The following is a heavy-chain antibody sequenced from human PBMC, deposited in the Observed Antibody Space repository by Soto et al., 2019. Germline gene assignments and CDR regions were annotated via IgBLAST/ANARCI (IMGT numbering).Heavy chain of an antibody. CDR1: GFTFSSSA. CDR2: IVVGSGNT. Sequence: GASVKVSCKASGFTFSSSAVQWVRQARGQRLEWIGWIVVGSGNTAYAQKFQERVTITGDMSTSTAYLELSSLRSGDTAVYYCAADRAPDYGDSRVYAFDLWGQGTMVTVSS. CDR3: AADRAPDYGDSRVYAFDL. V-gene: IGHV1-58*01. J-gene: IGHJ3*01. D-gene: IGHD4-17*01.